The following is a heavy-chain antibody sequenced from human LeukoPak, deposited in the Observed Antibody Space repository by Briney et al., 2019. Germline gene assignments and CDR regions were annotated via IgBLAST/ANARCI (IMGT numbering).Heavy chain of an antibody. CDR1: GGPISGYH. Sequence: PSETLSLTCTVSGGPISGYHWSWIRQPPGKGLEWLGYIYYSGSSNYNPSLKSRVTISADTSKNQFSLKLSSVTAADTAVYYCARVPRSYYYYYYMDVWGKGTTVTVSS. CDR3: ARVPRSYYYYYYMDV. CDR2: IYYSGSS. V-gene: IGHV4-59*01. J-gene: IGHJ6*03.